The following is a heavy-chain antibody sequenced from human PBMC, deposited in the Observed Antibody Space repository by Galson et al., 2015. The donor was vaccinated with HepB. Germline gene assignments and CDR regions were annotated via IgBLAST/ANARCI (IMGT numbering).Heavy chain of an antibody. CDR2: IKQDGSEK. CDR3: ARDQGYYDILTGYHYYFDY. V-gene: IGHV3-7*03. Sequence: SLRLSCAASGFTFSSYWMSWVRQAPGKGLEWVANIKQDGSEKYYVDSVKGRFTISRDNAKNSLYLQMNSLRAEDTAVYYCARDQGYYDILTGYHYYFDYWGQGTLVTVSS. J-gene: IGHJ4*02. D-gene: IGHD3-9*01. CDR1: GFTFSSYW.